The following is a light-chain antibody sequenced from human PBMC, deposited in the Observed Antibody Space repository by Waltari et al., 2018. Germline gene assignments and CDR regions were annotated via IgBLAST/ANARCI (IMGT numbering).Light chain of an antibody. J-gene: IGKJ2*01. Sequence: DVVMTQSPLSLPVTLGQPASISCRSSQSLVYSDGNTYLNWFQQRPGQTPRRLIYNVSNRDSWVPDRVRGRGSGTDFTLKISRVEAGDFWVYYCMQGTHWPPYTFGQGTKLEIK. CDR3: MQGTHWPPYT. CDR1: QSLVYSDGNTY. CDR2: NVS. V-gene: IGKV2-30*01.